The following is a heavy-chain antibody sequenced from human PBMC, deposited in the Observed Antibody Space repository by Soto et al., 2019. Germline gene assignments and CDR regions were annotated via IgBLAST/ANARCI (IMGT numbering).Heavy chain of an antibody. CDR1: GCSISSYC. CDR2: IYYSGST. CDR3: ARVVTAIPYWYFKL. D-gene: IGHD2-21*02. V-gene: IGHV4-59*01. J-gene: IGHJ2*01. Sequence: SETLCLTCTVSGCSISSYCWSWIRQPPGKGLEWIGYIYYSGSTNYNPSLKSRVTISVDTSKNQFSLKLSSVTAADTAVYYCARVVTAIPYWYFKLWGRGTLVTVSS.